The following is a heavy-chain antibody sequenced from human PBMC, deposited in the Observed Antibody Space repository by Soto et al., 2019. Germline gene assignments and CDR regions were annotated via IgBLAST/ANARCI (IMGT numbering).Heavy chain of an antibody. V-gene: IGHV1-46*03. CDR3: AARFAWERLLDS. Sequence: QVQLVQSGAEVKKPGASVKVSCKASGYTFTSYYMHWVRQAPGQGLEWMGIINPSGGSTSYAQKSQGRVTMTRETSTTTVFLELSSLRSETTALYYCAARFAWERLLDSWGQGTLVTVSS. CDR2: INPSGGST. CDR1: GYTFTSYY. D-gene: IGHD1-26*01. J-gene: IGHJ5*01.